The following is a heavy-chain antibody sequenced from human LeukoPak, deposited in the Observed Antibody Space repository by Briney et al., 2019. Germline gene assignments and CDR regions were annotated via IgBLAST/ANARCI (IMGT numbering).Heavy chain of an antibody. J-gene: IGHJ6*03. CDR1: GFTLSSYS. Sequence: GGSLRLSCAASGFTLSSYSMNWVRQAPGKGLEWVSSISSSSSYIYYADSVKGRFTISRDNAKNSLYLQMNSLRAEDTAVYYCARGPRGNYVGPSYYMDVWGKGTTVTVSS. D-gene: IGHD4-23*01. V-gene: IGHV3-21*01. CDR3: ARGPRGNYVGPSYYMDV. CDR2: ISSSSSYI.